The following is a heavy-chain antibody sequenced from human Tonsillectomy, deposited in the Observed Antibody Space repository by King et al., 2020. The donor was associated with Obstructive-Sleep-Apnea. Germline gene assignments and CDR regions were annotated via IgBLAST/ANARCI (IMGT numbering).Heavy chain of an antibody. D-gene: IGHD3-10*01. J-gene: IGHJ4*02. CDR3: ASLHRITMVRGVDY. V-gene: IGHV3-48*04. CDR2: ISSSSSTI. CDR1: GFTFSSYS. Sequence: VQLVESGGGLVQPGGSLRLSCAASGFTFSSYSMNWVRQAPGKGLEWVSYISSSSSTIYYADSVKGRFTISRDNAKNSLYLQMNSLRAEDTAVYYCASLHRITMVRGVDYWGQGTLVTVSS.